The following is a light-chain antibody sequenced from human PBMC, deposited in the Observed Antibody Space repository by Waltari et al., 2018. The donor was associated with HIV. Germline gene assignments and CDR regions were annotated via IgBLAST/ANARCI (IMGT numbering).Light chain of an antibody. Sequence: DIRLTQSPSFLSSSVADRVTITCRASQDIRNYLSWYQQKLGEAPKLLIYAAFSLQSGVPSSCSGSGSGKKFNLTINSLQPEDFATYHCQQLNEYPWTFGQGTQVEIK. V-gene: IGKV1-9*01. CDR2: AAF. J-gene: IGKJ1*01. CDR1: QDIRNY. CDR3: QQLNEYPWT.